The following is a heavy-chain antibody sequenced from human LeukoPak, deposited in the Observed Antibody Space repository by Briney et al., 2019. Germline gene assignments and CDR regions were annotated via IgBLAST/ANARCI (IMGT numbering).Heavy chain of an antibody. J-gene: IGHJ4*02. D-gene: IGHD1-26*01. V-gene: IGHV3-21*01. CDR1: GFTFSSYG. Sequence: SGGSLRLSCAASGFTFSSYGMHWVRQAPGKGLEWVSSISSSSSYIYYADSVKGRFTISRDNAKNSLYLQMNSLRAEDTAVYYCARHPQWELGRGQGTLVTVSS. CDR2: ISSSSSYI. CDR3: ARHPQWELG.